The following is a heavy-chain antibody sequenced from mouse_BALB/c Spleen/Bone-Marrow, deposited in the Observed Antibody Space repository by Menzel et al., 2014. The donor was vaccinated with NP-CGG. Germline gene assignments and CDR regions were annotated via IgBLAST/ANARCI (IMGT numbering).Heavy chain of an antibody. V-gene: IGHV1-67*01. D-gene: IGHD1-1*01. J-gene: IGHJ2*01. CDR1: GYTFTAYA. CDR2: ISTYSGNT. CDR3: ARNFYGSSYFDY. Sequence: QVQLQQPGPELVRPGVSVKLSCKGSGYTFTAYAMHWVKQSHAKSLEWIGLISTYSGNTRYNQNFKGKATMTVDKSSSTAYMELARLTSEDSAIYYCARNFYGSSYFDYWGQGTTLTVSS.